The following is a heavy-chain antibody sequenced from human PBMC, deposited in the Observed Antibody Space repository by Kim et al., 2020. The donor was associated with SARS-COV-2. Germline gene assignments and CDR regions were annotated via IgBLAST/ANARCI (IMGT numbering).Heavy chain of an antibody. J-gene: IGHJ4*02. CDR3: AKAWVTIAAAPY. D-gene: IGHD6-13*01. Sequence: YYADSVKGRFTISRDNSKNTLYLQMNSLRAEDTAVYYCAKAWVTIAAAPYWGQGTLVTVSS. V-gene: IGHV3-23*01.